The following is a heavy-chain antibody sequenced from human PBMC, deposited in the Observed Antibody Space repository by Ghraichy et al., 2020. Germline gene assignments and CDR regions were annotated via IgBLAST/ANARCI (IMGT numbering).Heavy chain of an antibody. CDR1: GGSISSGGYS. CDR3: ARSNGGSGYYKDYFDY. CDR2: IYHSGST. Sequence: SETLSLTCAVSGGSISSGGYSWSWIRQPPGKGLEWIGYIYHSGSTYYNPSLKSRVTISVDRSKNQFSLKLSSVTAADTAVYYCARSNGGSGYYKDYFDYWGQGTLVTVSS. D-gene: IGHD3-22*01. J-gene: IGHJ4*02. V-gene: IGHV4-30-2*01.